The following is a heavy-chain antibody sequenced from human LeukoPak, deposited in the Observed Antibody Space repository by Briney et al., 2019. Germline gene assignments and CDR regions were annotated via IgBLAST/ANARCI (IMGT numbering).Heavy chain of an antibody. V-gene: IGHV4-34*01. D-gene: IGHD6-19*01. CDR2: INHSGST. J-gene: IGHJ4*02. CDR1: GGSFSGYY. CDR3: ATLPHVAVAETFDY. Sequence: SETLSLTCAVYGGSFSGYYWSWIRQPPGKGLEWIGEINHSGSTNYNPSLKSRVTISVDTSKNQFSLKLSSVTAADTAVYYCATLPHVAVAETFDYWGQGTLITVSS.